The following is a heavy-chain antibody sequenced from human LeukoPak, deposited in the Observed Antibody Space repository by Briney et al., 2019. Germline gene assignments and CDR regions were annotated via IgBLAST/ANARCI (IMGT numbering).Heavy chain of an antibody. CDR1: GGSISSYY. V-gene: IGHV4-59*01. CDR2: IYYSGST. J-gene: IGHJ4*02. Sequence: PSETLSLTCTVSGGSISSYYWSWIRQPPGKGLEWIGYIYYSGSTNYNPSLKSRVTISVDTSKNQFSLKLSSVTAADTAVYYCARGMGYFDWLLFDYWGQGTLVTVSS. CDR3: ARGMGYFDWLLFDY. D-gene: IGHD3-9*01.